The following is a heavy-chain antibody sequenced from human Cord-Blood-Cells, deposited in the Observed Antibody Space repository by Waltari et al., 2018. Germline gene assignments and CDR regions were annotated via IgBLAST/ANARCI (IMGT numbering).Heavy chain of an antibody. CDR2: IYHSGST. CDR3: ARGRVYDIVVVPAAKGAFDI. J-gene: IGHJ3*02. V-gene: IGHV4-38-2*02. Sequence: QVQLQESGPGLVKPSETLSLTCTVSGYSLSSGYYWGWIRQPPGKGLEWIGGIYHSGSTYYNPSLESRVARSVDTSKNQFDLKLSSVTAADTAVYYCARGRVYDIVVVPAAKGAFDIWGQGTMVTVSS. CDR1: GYSLSSGYY. D-gene: IGHD2-2*01.